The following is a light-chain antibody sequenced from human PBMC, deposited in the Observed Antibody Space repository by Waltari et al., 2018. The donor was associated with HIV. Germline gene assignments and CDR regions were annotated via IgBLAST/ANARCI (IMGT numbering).Light chain of an antibody. V-gene: IGLV3-21*02. CDR2: DDT. J-gene: IGLJ2*01. Sequence: YVLTQPPSVSVAPGQTARITCGGDNIGRMSVPRYQQTPGQAPVLVVYDDTGRPSRIPERFSGSNSGNTATLTISSVEVGDEADYYCQVWDSRGAHVVFGGGTKLTVL. CDR1: NIGRMS. CDR3: QVWDSRGAHVV.